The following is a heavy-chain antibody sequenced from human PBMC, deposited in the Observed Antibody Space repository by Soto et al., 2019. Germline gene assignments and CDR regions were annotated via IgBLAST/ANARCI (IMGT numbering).Heavy chain of an antibody. CDR1: GGSISSYY. Sequence: SETLSLTCTVSGGSISSYYWSWIRQPPGKGLEWIGYIYYSGSTNYNPSLESRVTISVDTSKNQFSLKLSSVTAADTAVYYCARDRIAAAGGGYYFDYWGQGTLVTVSS. CDR2: IYYSGST. J-gene: IGHJ4*02. CDR3: ARDRIAAAGGGYYFDY. V-gene: IGHV4-59*12. D-gene: IGHD6-13*01.